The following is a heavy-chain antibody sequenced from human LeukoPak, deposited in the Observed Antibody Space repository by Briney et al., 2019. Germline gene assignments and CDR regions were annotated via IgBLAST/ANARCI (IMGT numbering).Heavy chain of an antibody. CDR2: INTGNGNT. Sequence: ASVKVSCKASGYTFTSYAMHWVRQAPGQRLEWMGWINTGNGNTKYSQKFQGRVTITRDTSASTAYMELSSLRSEDTAVYYCAREDSSGWCDYWGQGTLVTVSS. J-gene: IGHJ4*02. CDR3: AREDSSGWCDY. D-gene: IGHD6-19*01. V-gene: IGHV1-3*04. CDR1: GYTFTSYA.